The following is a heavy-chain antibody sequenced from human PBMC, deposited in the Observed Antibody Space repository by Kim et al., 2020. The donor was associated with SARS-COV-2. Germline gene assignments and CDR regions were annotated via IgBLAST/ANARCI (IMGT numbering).Heavy chain of an antibody. CDR3: ARGFCSSSNCYLRYYYGLDV. Sequence: GGSLRLSCAASGFRFDDYGMSWVRQAPGKGLEWVSGITWNDDSTGYADSVKGRFTISRDNAKNSLYLQMNSLRAEDTASYDCARGFCSSSNCYLRYYYGLDVWGQGTTVTVSS. J-gene: IGHJ6*02. CDR1: GFRFDDYG. D-gene: IGHD2-2*01. CDR2: ITWNDDST. V-gene: IGHV3-20*01.